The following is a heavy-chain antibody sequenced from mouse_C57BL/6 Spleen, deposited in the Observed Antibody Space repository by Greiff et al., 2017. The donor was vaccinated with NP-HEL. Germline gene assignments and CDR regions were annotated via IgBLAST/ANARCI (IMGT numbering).Heavy chain of an antibody. J-gene: IGHJ3*01. CDR1: GYTFTEYT. V-gene: IGHV1-62-2*01. CDR2: FYPGSGSI. CDR3: AGHEEGELLFAY. Sequence: QVQLQQSGAELVKPGASVKLSCKASGYTFTEYTIHWVKQRSGQGLEWIGWFYPGSGSIKYNEKFKDKATLTADKSSSTVYMEISRLTSEDSAVYVCAGHEEGELLFAYWGQGTLVTVSA.